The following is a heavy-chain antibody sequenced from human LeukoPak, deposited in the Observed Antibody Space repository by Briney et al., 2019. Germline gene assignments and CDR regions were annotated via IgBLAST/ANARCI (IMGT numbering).Heavy chain of an antibody. D-gene: IGHD3-10*01. V-gene: IGHV4-39*01. CDR3: VRVWVLWFGEGSNWFDP. CDR1: GGSISSSSYY. Sequence: SETLSLTCTVSGGSISSSSYYWGWIRQPPGKGLEWIGSIYYSGSTYYNPSLKSRVTISVDTSKNQFSLKLSSVTAADTAVYYCVRVWVLWFGEGSNWFDPWGQGTLVTVSS. CDR2: IYYSGST. J-gene: IGHJ5*02.